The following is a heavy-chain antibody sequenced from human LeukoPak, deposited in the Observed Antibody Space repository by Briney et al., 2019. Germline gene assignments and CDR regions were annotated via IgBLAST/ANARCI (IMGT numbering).Heavy chain of an antibody. V-gene: IGHV3-23*01. CDR1: GLTFNNYA. CDR3: AKGVVVAPDVTPFDY. Sequence: GGSLRLSRAVSGLTFNNYAMSWVRQAPGKGLEWVSGISGRGASKYYADSVKGRFTISRDNSKNTLYLQMNSLRAEDTAVYYCAKGVVVAPDVTPFDYWGQGTLVTVSS. CDR2: ISGRGASK. J-gene: IGHJ4*02. D-gene: IGHD2-2*01.